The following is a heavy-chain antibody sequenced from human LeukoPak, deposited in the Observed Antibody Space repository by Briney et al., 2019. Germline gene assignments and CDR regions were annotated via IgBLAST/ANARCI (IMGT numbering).Heavy chain of an antibody. CDR3: ARDLRDGYNP. Sequence: PGGSLRLSCAASGFTFSSYWMHWVRQAPGKGLVWVSRINGDGSSTSYADSVKGRFTISRDNAKNTLYLQMNSLRAEDTAVYYCARDLRDGYNPGGQGSLVTVSS. V-gene: IGHV3-74*01. J-gene: IGHJ4*02. CDR2: INGDGSST. D-gene: IGHD5-24*01. CDR1: GFTFSSYW.